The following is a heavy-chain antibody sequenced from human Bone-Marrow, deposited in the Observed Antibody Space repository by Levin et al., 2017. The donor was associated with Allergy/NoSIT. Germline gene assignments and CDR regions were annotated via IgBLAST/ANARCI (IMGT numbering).Heavy chain of an antibody. D-gene: IGHD6-19*01. V-gene: IGHV3-23*01. CDR2: ISGSGGST. CDR1: GFTFSSYA. CDR3: AKRLAGLIDY. J-gene: IGHJ4*02. Sequence: LSLTCAASGFTFSSYAMSWVRQAPGKGLEWVSAISGSGGSTYYADSVKGRFTISRDNSKNTLYLQMNSLRAEDTAVYYCAKRLAGLIDYWGQGTLVTVSS.